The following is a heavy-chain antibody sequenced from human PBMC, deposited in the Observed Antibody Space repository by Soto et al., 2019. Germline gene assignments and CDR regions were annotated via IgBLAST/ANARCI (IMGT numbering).Heavy chain of an antibody. D-gene: IGHD6-19*01. CDR3: ARVETSAVAAPISPEDWFDP. Sequence: GASVKVSCKASGYTFTSYDINWVRQATGQGLEWMGWMNPNSGNTGYAQKFQGRVTMTRNTSISTAYMELSSLRSEDTAVYYCARVETSAVAAPISPEDWFDPWGQGTLVTVSS. V-gene: IGHV1-8*01. CDR2: MNPNSGNT. J-gene: IGHJ5*02. CDR1: GYTFTSYD.